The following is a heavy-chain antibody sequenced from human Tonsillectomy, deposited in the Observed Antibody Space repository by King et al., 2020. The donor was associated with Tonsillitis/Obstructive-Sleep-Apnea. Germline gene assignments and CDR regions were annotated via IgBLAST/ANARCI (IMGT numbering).Heavy chain of an antibody. CDR2: IYWDDDK. J-gene: IGHJ5*02. CDR1: GFSLSTSGVG. Sequence: TLQESGPTLVKPPQTLTLTCTFSGFSLSTSGVGVGWIRQPPGKALEWLALIYWDDDKRYSPSLKSRLTITKDTSKNQVVLTMTNMDPVDTATYYCAHSPEYDFWSGFPKDWFDPWGQGTLVTVSS. CDR3: AHSPEYDFWSGFPKDWFDP. V-gene: IGHV2-5*02. D-gene: IGHD3-3*01.